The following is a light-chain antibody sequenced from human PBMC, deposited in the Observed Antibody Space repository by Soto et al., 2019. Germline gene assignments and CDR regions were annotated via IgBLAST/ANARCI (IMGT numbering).Light chain of an antibody. CDR1: SGHSSYA. CDR3: QTWGTGIYVV. Sequence: QLVLTQSPSASASLGASVKLTCTLSSGHSSYAIAWHQQQPEKGPRYLMKLNSDGNHSKGDGIPDRFSGSSSGAERYLTISSLQSEDEADYYCQTWGTGIYVVFGGGTKVTVL. CDR2: LNSDGNH. J-gene: IGLJ2*01. V-gene: IGLV4-69*01.